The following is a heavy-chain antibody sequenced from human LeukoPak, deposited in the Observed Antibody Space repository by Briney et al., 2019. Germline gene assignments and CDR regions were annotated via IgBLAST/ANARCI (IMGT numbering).Heavy chain of an antibody. J-gene: IGHJ5*02. CDR3: ARDAQYYDFWSGYYTNWFDP. Sequence: SVKVSCKASGGTFTSYAISWVRQAPGQGLEWMGGIIPIFGTANYAQKFQGRVTITTDESTSTAYMELSSLRSEDTAVYYCARDAQYYDFWSGYYTNWFDPWGQGTLVTVSS. CDR2: IIPIFGTA. V-gene: IGHV1-69*05. CDR1: GGTFTSYA. D-gene: IGHD3-3*01.